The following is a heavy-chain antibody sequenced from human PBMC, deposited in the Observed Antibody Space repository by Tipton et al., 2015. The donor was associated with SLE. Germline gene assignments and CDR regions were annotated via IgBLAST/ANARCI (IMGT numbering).Heavy chain of an antibody. D-gene: IGHD4-11*01. V-gene: IGHV4-38-2*02. Sequence: GSLRLSCAVSGYSISSGYYWGWIRQPPGKGLEWIGSIYHSGSTYYNPSLKSRVTISVDTSKNQFSLKLSSVTAADTAVYYCARDGPTTVTTYYMDVWGKGTAVTVSS. J-gene: IGHJ6*03. CDR2: IYHSGST. CDR3: ARDGPTTVTTYYMDV. CDR1: GYSISSGYY.